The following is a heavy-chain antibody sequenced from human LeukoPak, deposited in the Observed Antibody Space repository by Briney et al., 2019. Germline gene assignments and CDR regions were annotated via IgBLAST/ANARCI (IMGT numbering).Heavy chain of an antibody. V-gene: IGHV3-11*04. J-gene: IGHJ6*03. CDR1: GFTFSDYY. CDR2: ISSSGSTI. CDR3: ARVAAVAVVYYYYMDV. Sequence: GGTLRLSCAASGFTFSDYYMSWIRQAPGKGLEWLSYISSSGSTIYYADSVKGRFTISRDNAKNSLYLQMNSLRAEDTAVYYCARVAAVAVVYYYYMDVWGKGTTVTVSS. D-gene: IGHD6-19*01.